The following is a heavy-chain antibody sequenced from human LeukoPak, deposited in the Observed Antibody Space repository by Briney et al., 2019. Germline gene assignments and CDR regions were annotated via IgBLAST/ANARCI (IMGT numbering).Heavy chain of an antibody. V-gene: IGHV3-48*01. Sequence: GGSLRLSCAASGFTFSSYSMNWVRQAPGKGLEWVSYISSSSSTIYYADSVKGRFTISRDNAKNSLYLQMNSLRAEDTAVYYCARDHLIYYDFWSGYLDYWGQGTLVTVSS. J-gene: IGHJ4*02. D-gene: IGHD3-3*01. CDR2: ISSSSSTI. CDR3: ARDHLIYYDFWSGYLDY. CDR1: GFTFSSYS.